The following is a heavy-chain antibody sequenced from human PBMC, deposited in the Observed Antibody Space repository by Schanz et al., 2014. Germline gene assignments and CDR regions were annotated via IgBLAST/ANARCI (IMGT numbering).Heavy chain of an antibody. V-gene: IGHV1-69*02. J-gene: IGHJ6*03. D-gene: IGHD2-2*02. CDR3: AGTYCSSTSCYTGYYYMDV. CDR1: GGTFSSYT. CDR2: IIPILGIA. Sequence: QVQLVQSEAEVKKPGSSVKVSCKASGGTFSSYTISWVRQAPGQGLEWMGRIIPILGIANYAQNFQGRVTSTADKAKSTAYMELTSLRAEDTAVYYCAGTYCSSTSCYTGYYYMDVWGKGTTVTVSS.